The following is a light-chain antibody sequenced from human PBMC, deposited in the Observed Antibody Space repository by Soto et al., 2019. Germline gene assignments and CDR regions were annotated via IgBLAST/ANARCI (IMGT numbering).Light chain of an antibody. Sequence: QPVLTQPPSVSGAPGQRVTISCTGSSSNIGAGYDVHWYQQLPGTAPKLLIYGNSNRPSGVPDRFSGSKSGTSASLAITGLQAEDEADYYCCSYGGSYTGVFGGGTKLTVL. V-gene: IGLV1-40*01. CDR3: CSYGGSYTGV. J-gene: IGLJ3*02. CDR2: GNS. CDR1: SSNIGAGYD.